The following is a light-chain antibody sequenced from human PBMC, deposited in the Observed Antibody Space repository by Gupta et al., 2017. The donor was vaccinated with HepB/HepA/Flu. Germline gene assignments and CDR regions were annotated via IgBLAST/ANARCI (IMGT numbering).Light chain of an antibody. J-gene: IGLJ2*01. CDR3: QVLDTSRDHTRVV. V-gene: IGLV3-21*02. CDR1: TIGSKS. CDR2: DDS. Sequence: SSVLTQSRSVSVAPGETARMTCGGNTIGSKSVHWYQQKPGQAPVLVGYDDSDRPPGTPERCSGSNSGNTATDNISMVETGDEANYYCQVLDTSRDHTRVVFGGGTKLTVL.